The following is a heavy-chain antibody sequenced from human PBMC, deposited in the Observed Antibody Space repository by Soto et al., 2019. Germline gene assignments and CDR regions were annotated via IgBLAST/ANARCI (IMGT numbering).Heavy chain of an antibody. CDR3: ARDTLEDGGWYAY. CDR1: GFTFSSYG. CDR2: IWDDGSNK. J-gene: IGHJ4*02. D-gene: IGHD6-19*01. V-gene: IGHV3-33*01. Sequence: QVQLVESGGGVVQPGRSLRLSCAASGFTFSSYGMHWVRQAPGKGLEWVAVIWDDGSNKYYADSVKGRFTISRDNSKNALYLQMNSLRAEDTAVYYCARDTLEDGGWYAYWGQGTLVTVSS.